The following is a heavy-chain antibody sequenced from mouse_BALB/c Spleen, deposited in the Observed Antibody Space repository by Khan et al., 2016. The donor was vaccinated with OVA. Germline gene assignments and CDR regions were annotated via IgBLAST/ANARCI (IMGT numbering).Heavy chain of an antibody. J-gene: IGHJ2*01. CDR2: ISYSGST. Sequence: EVELVESGPGLVKPSQSLSLTCTVTGYSITSGYGWNWIRQFPGNKLEWMGYISYSGSTNYNPSLKSRISITRDTSKNQFFLQLNSVTTEDTATYYCVRTARIKYWGQGTTLTVSS. CDR3: VRTARIKY. D-gene: IGHD1-2*01. CDR1: GYSITSGYG. V-gene: IGHV3-2*02.